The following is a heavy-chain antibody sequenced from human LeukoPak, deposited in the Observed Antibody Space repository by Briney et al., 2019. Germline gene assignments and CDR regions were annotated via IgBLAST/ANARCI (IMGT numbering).Heavy chain of an antibody. CDR3: AKGNIYCSTTSCFFHY. J-gene: IGHJ4*02. Sequence: GGSLRLSCAASGFTFSSYAMSRVRQAPGKGLEWVSTISGSGGSTYYADSVKGRFTISRDNSKNTLYLHMNSLLAEDSDVHYCAKGNIYCSTTSCFFHYWGQGTLVTVSS. D-gene: IGHD2-2*01. CDR2: ISGSGGST. CDR1: GFTFSSYA. V-gene: IGHV3-23*01.